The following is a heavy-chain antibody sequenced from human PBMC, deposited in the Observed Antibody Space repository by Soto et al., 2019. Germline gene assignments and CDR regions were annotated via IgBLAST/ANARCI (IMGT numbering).Heavy chain of an antibody. D-gene: IGHD6-13*01. CDR1: GGSISSGGYY. CDR3: ASQLNSSSWYIDALDI. CDR2: IYYSGST. J-gene: IGHJ3*02. V-gene: IGHV4-31*03. Sequence: SETLSLTCTVSGGSISSGGYYWSWIRQHPGKGLEWIGYIYYSGSTYYNPSLKSRVTISVDTSKNQFSLKLSSVTAADTAVYYCASQLNSSSWYIDALDIWGQGTMVTVSS.